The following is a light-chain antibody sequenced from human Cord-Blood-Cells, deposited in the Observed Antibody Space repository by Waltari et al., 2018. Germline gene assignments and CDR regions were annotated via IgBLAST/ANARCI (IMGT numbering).Light chain of an antibody. CDR3: SSYTSSSVV. V-gene: IGLV2-14*01. CDR1: SSDVGGYNS. Sequence: QSALTQPASVSGSPGQSVTISCTGTSSDVGGYNSVSWYHKHQGRAPKVMIYEVSNRPSGVSNRFSGSKSGNTASLTISGLQAEDEADYYCSSYTSSSVVFGGGTKLTVL. CDR2: EVS. J-gene: IGLJ2*01.